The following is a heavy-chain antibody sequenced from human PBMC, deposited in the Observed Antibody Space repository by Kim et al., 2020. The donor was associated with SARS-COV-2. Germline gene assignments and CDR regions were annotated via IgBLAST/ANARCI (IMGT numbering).Heavy chain of an antibody. D-gene: IGHD3-16*01. J-gene: IGHJ1*01. Sequence: GGSLRLSCAASGFSFTTYSMHWVRQAPGKGLEWVAVISNDATYKYYADSVKGRFTISRDNSENTLSLQMNSLRSEDTAVYYCASQIRQGYWCQGTLVT. CDR2: ISNDATYK. CDR1: GFSFTTYS. CDR3: ASQIRQGY. V-gene: IGHV3-30*03.